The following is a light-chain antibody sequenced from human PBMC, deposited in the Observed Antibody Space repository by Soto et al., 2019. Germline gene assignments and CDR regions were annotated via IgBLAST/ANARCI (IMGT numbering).Light chain of an antibody. CDR3: AVWDDSLSCVV. CDR1: TSNVGSNL. J-gene: IGLJ2*01. CDR2: NDY. V-gene: IGLV1-47*02. Sequence: QSVLAQPPSASGTPGQRVTISCSGSTSNVGSNLASWYQQLPGSAPKLLIYNDYERPSGVPDRFSGSKSGTSASLGISGLRSEDEADYFCAVWDDSLSCVVFGGGTKLTVL.